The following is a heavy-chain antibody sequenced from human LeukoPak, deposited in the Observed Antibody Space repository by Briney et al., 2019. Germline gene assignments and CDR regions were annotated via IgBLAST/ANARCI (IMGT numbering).Heavy chain of an antibody. CDR2: ISPDGSTT. CDR1: GFTFSRYW. Sequence: PGGSLRLSCAASGFTFSRYWMHWVRQAPGKGLMWVSRISPDGSTTLYADSVKGRFTISRDNAKNTLYLQMNSLRAEDTAVYYCARDQSIAGPTTADYWGQGTLVTVSS. J-gene: IGHJ4*02. D-gene: IGHD1-26*01. CDR3: ARDQSIAGPTTADY. V-gene: IGHV3-74*03.